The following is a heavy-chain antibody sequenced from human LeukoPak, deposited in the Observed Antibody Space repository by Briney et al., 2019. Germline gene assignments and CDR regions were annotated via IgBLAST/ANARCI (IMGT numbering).Heavy chain of an antibody. V-gene: IGHV4-61*01. J-gene: IGHJ5*02. CDR1: GDSVSNDRYY. CDR3: ARYNWNTWFDP. CDR2: IRYSGHT. D-gene: IGHD1-1*01. Sequence: PSENLSLTCTVSGDSVSNDRYYWTWIRQSPGKGLEWIAYIRYSGHTNYNPSLDTRVTISLDASKNQLSLRLYSVTAADTAMYYCARYNWNTWFDPWGQGALVTVSS.